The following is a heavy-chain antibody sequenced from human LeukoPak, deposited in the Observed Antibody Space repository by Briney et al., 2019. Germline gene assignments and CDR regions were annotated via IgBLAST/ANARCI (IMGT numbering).Heavy chain of an antibody. CDR3: ARVRYNWNRDFDY. V-gene: IGHV4-39*07. CDR2: IFYSGGT. Sequence: SETLSLTCTVSGGSINTPNYYWGWIRQTPGKGLEWIGNIFYSGGTYYSPSLTSRVTISLDTSRNQFSLKLNSVTAADTAVYYCARVRYNWNRDFDYWGQGTLVTVSS. D-gene: IGHD1-20*01. J-gene: IGHJ4*02. CDR1: GGSINTPNYY.